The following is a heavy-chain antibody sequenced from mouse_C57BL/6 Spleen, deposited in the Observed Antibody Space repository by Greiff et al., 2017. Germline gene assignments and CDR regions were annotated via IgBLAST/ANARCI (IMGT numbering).Heavy chain of an antibody. CDR2: IDPETGGP. J-gene: IGHJ1*03. CDR1: GYTFTDYE. CDR3: TRSGTTLVANWYFDV. D-gene: IGHD1-1*01. Sequence: QVPLQQSGAELVRPGASVTLSCKASGYTFTDYEMHWVKQTPVHGLEWIGAIDPETGGPDSNQKFKGKAILTADTSSSTAYMELRSLTSEDSAVYDGTRSGTTLVANWYFDVWGTGTTVTVAS. V-gene: IGHV1-15*01.